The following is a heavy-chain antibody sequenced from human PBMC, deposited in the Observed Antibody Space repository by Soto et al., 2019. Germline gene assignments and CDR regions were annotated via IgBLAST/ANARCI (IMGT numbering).Heavy chain of an antibody. D-gene: IGHD6-19*01. CDR2: IYYTGST. CDR1: GDSISTYY. J-gene: IGHJ4*02. V-gene: IGHV4-59*08. Sequence: QVQLQESGPGLVTPSETLSLTCTLSGDSISTYYWTWIRQPPGKGLEWIGNIYYTGSTTINPSLKSRVTMSIGTSNSPFSLRLTSLTAADTAVYFCARLRYTTGWTFHFDSWGQGTLVTVSS. CDR3: ARLRYTTGWTFHFDS.